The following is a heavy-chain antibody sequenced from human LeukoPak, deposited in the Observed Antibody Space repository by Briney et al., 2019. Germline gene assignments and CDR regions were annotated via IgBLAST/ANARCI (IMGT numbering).Heavy chain of an antibody. CDR1: GFTFTTYA. CDR2: ISGSGDST. CDR3: AKAHYIHFLGY. Sequence: GGSLRLSCAASGFTFTTYAMSWVRQAPGKGLEWVSAISGSGDSTYYADSVKGRFTISRDNSKNTLYLQVNSLRAEDTAVYYCAKAHYIHFLGYWGQGTLVTVSS. J-gene: IGHJ4*02. D-gene: IGHD2/OR15-2a*01. V-gene: IGHV3-23*01.